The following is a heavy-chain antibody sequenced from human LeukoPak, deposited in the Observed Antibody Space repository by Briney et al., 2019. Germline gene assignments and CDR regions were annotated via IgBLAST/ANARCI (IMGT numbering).Heavy chain of an antibody. J-gene: IGHJ4*02. Sequence: GGSLRLSCAASGFPFSSYWMSWVRQAPGKGLEWVANIKEDGSEKYYVDSVKGRFTISRDNSKNSVYLQMNSLRSEDTAVYYCSRDSRIAMAGQDSWGQGTLVTVSS. CDR3: SRDSRIAMAGQDS. D-gene: IGHD6-19*01. V-gene: IGHV3-7*01. CDR1: GFPFSSYW. CDR2: IKEDGSEK.